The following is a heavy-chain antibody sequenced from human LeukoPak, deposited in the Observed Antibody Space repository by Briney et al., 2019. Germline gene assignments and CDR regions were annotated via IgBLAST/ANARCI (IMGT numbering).Heavy chain of an antibody. V-gene: IGHV1-69*13. Sequence: ASVKVSCKASGGTFSSYAISWVRQAPGQGLEWMGGIIPIFGTANYARKFQGRVTITADESTSTAYMELSSLRSEDTAVYYCARGYCCSTSCYSSYFDYWGQGTLVTVSS. J-gene: IGHJ4*02. CDR1: GGTFSSYA. CDR2: IIPIFGTA. D-gene: IGHD2-2*01. CDR3: ARGYCCSTSCYSSYFDY.